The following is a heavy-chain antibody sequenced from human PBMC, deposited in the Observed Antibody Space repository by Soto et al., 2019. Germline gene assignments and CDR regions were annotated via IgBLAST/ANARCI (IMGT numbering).Heavy chain of an antibody. CDR1: GFVFKDSS. D-gene: IGHD3-10*01. J-gene: IGHJ4*02. V-gene: IGHV3-73*01. CDR2: IRDRAYNYAT. CDR3: TRLISAAQDY. Sequence: EVLLVESGGGVVQPGGSLKLSCAASGFVFKDSSIHWVRQASGKGLEWVGRIRDRAYNYATAYTASVKGRFTVSRDDSNNTAYMQMDSLKTEDTAINYCTRLISAAQDYWGQGTLVTVSS.